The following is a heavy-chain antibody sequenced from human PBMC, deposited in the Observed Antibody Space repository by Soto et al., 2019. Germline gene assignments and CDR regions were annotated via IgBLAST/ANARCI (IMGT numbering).Heavy chain of an antibody. CDR2: ISHDGTVK. D-gene: IGHD5-18*01. V-gene: IGHV3-30*18. CDR1: RFTFRNYG. CDR3: AKERDTRSSSCFDS. J-gene: IGHJ4*02. Sequence: PGGSLRLSCAASRFTFRNYGMQWVRQAPGKGLEWAAVISHDGTVKYYADSVKGRFTISRDNFQNTLDLQMDSLRAEDTAVYYCAKERDTRSSSCFDSWGQGTLVTVSS.